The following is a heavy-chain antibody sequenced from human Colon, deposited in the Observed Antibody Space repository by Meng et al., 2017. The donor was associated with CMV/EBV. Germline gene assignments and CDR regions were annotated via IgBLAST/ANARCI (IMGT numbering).Heavy chain of an antibody. Sequence: GESLKISCAASGFTFSHYWMHWVRQVPGKGLVWVSRIKSDGSKTEYADSVRGRFTISRDNAKDTLFLEMNTLRVEDTAVYYCTRDAGSSTSMDYWGQGTLVTVSS. D-gene: IGHD6-6*01. CDR1: GFTFSHYW. CDR3: TRDAGSSTSMDY. V-gene: IGHV3-74*03. J-gene: IGHJ4*02. CDR2: IKSDGSKT.